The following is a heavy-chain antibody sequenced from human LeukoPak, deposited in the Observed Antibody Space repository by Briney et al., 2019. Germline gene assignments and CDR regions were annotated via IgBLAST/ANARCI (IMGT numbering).Heavy chain of an antibody. V-gene: IGHV4-39*03. Sequence: SQTLSLTCSVSGGSVSSNNYYWGWIRQPPGKGLEWIGSIYSSGSAYYNPSLKSRVTISVDTSKNQFSLRLSSVTAADAAVYYCQSRYLEWLLEYWGQGTLVTVSS. CDR3: QSRYLEWLLEY. D-gene: IGHD3-3*01. CDR2: IYSSGSA. J-gene: IGHJ4*02. CDR1: GGSVSSNNYY.